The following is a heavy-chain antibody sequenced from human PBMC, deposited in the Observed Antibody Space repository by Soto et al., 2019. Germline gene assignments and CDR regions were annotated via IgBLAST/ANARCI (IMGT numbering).Heavy chain of an antibody. Sequence: GGSLRLSCAGSGFTFRDYYMGWIRQAPGKGLEWVSYISSSGSTTYYAASVKGRFTISRDNAKNSLYLQMTSLRAEDTAIYYGVRDKYSNYVNYFDPWGQGTLVTVSS. J-gene: IGHJ5*02. CDR3: VRDKYSNYVNYFDP. D-gene: IGHD4-4*01. CDR2: ISSSGSTT. CDR1: GFTFRDYY. V-gene: IGHV3-11*01.